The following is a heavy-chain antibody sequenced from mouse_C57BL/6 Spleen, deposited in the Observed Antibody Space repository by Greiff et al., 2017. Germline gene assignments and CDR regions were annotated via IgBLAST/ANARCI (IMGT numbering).Heavy chain of an antibody. CDR3: ATTVVATDWYFDV. CDR1: GFSLTSYG. D-gene: IGHD1-1*01. CDR2: IWRGGST. Sequence: QVQLQQSGPGLVQPSQSLSITCTVSGFSLTSYGVHWVRQSPGKGLEWLGVIWRGGSTDSNAAFMSRLSITKDNSKSQVFFKMNSLQADDTAIYYCATTVVATDWYFDVWGIGTTVTVSS. J-gene: IGHJ1*03. V-gene: IGHV2-5*01.